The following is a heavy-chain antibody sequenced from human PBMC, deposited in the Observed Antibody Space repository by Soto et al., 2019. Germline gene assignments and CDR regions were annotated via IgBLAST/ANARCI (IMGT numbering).Heavy chain of an antibody. CDR3: AREDIVVVPAAIRIYGMDV. CDR2: IIPIFGTA. CDR1: VSTFSSYA. J-gene: IGHJ6*02. V-gene: IGHV1-69*13. Sequence: GASVKVSCKASVSTFSSYAISWVRQAPGQGLEWMGGIIPIFGTANYAQKFQGRVTITADESTSTAYMELSSLRSEDTAVYYCAREDIVVVPAAIRIYGMDVWGQGTTVTVSS. D-gene: IGHD2-2*02.